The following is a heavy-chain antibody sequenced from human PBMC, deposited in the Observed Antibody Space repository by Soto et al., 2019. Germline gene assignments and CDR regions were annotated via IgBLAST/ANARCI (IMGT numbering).Heavy chain of an antibody. Sequence: ASVKVSCKFSGYTLTELSMHWVRQAPGKGLEWMGGFDPEDGETIYAQKFQGRVTMTEDTSTDTAYMELSSLRSEDRAVYYCATRHDFWSDYLNGYDYWGQGTVVTVSS. J-gene: IGHJ4*02. CDR3: ATRHDFWSDYLNGYDY. D-gene: IGHD3-3*01. CDR1: GYTLTELS. V-gene: IGHV1-24*01. CDR2: FDPEDGET.